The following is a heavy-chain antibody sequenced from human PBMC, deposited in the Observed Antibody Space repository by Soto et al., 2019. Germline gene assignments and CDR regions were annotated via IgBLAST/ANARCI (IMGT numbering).Heavy chain of an antibody. CDR2: IYHSGST. J-gene: IGHJ6*02. Sequence: PSETLSLTCAVSGGSISSGGYSWSWIRQPPGKGLEWIGYIYHSGSTYYNPSLKSRVTISVDRSKNQFSLKLSSVTAADTAVYYCARDPNIVLVPAEGQNYYYYGMDVWGQGTTVTVSS. CDR3: ARDPNIVLVPAEGQNYYYYGMDV. CDR1: GGSISSGGYS. D-gene: IGHD2-2*01. V-gene: IGHV4-30-2*01.